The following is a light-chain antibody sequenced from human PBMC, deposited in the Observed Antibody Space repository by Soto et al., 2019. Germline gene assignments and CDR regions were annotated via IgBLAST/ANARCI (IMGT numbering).Light chain of an antibody. J-gene: IGKJ5*01. CDR2: WAS. CDR3: QQYYSTLPIT. V-gene: IGKV4-1*01. Sequence: DIVMTQSPDSLAVSLGERATINCKSSQSVLYSSNNKNYLAWYQQKPGQPPKLLIYWASTRESWVPDRFSGSRSGTDFTLTISSLQAEDVAVYYCQQYYSTLPITFGQGTRLEIK. CDR1: QSVLYSSNNKNY.